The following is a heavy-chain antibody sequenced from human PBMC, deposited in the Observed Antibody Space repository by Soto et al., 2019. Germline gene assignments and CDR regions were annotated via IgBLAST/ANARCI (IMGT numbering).Heavy chain of an antibody. CDR2: ISKDGSVQ. CDR1: GSILNRYA. V-gene: IGHV3-30-3*01. Sequence: QVQLGSRGGRWSHPGGSLRLSFPASGSILNRYAIHWVGQPPGKGREWVAVISKDGSVQYYADSVRGRFIISRDKSKDTVYLEMNSLRAEDTAVFYCARSRSGAVPDSFGYWGQGTLVTVSS. D-gene: IGHD3-3*01. CDR3: ARSRSGAVPDSFGY. J-gene: IGHJ4*02.